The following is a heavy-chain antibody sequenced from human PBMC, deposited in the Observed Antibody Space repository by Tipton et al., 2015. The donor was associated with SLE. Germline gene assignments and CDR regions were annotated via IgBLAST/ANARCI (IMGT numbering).Heavy chain of an antibody. D-gene: IGHD2-21*02. CDR2: VYDSGTT. Sequence: TLSLTCAVSGASISRYFWSWIRQPPGKGLEWIGSVYDSGTTYYNPSLKSRVTMSVDTSKTQFSLKLSSLTAADTAIYYCARVVTVLATHYYDMDVWGQGTTVTVSS. V-gene: IGHV4-59*12. CDR1: GASISRYF. J-gene: IGHJ6*02. CDR3: ARVVTVLATHYYDMDV.